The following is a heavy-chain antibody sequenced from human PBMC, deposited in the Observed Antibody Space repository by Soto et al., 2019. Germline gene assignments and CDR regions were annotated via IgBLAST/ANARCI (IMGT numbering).Heavy chain of an antibody. J-gene: IGHJ4*02. CDR1: GFDFNKYA. CDR2: ITSNGDST. V-gene: IGHV3-23*01. Sequence: GSLRLSCAAFGFDFNKYAMTWVRQAPGKGLQWVSSITSNGDSTYYADSVKGRFTTSRDNSKNTLYLQMNSLRADDTAVFYRAKDSPSYTTSPFYFDSWGQGTLVTVSS. CDR3: AKDSPSYTTSPFYFDS. D-gene: IGHD2-2*02.